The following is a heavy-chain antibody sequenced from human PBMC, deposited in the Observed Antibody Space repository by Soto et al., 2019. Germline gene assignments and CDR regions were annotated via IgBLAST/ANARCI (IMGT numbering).Heavy chain of an antibody. D-gene: IGHD4-17*01. CDR3: ATATKTTVTTAFDP. CDR1: GFTFSSYA. J-gene: IGHJ5*02. Sequence: PGGSLRLSCAASGFTFSSYAMSWVRQAPGKGLEWVPTLSGSGGSTYYADSVKGRFTISRDNSKNTLYLQMNSLRAEDTARYYCATATKTTVTTAFDPWGQGTLVTVSS. CDR2: LSGSGGST. V-gene: IGHV3-23*01.